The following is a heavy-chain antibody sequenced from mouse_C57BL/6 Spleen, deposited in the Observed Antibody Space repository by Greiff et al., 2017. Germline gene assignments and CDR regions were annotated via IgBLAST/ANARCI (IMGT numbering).Heavy chain of an antibody. CDR3: AREEAYDFAY. V-gene: IGHV1-82*01. D-gene: IGHD2-12*01. CDR1: GYAFSSSW. CDR2: IYPGDGDT. J-gene: IGHJ3*01. Sequence: VQLQQSGPELVKPGASVKISCKASGYAFSSSWMNWVKQRPGKGLEWIGRIYPGDGDTNYNGKFKGKATLTADKSSSTAYMQLSSLTSEDSAVYCCAREEAYDFAYWGQGTLVTVSA.